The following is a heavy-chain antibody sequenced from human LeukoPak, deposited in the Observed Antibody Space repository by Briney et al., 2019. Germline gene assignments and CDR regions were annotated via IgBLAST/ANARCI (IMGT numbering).Heavy chain of an antibody. Sequence: ASVTVSCKTSGYTFIVYYMHWVRQAPGQGLEWMGWINPKNGGSNYAPSFQGRVTMTRDRSISTVYMELTRLTSDDTAVYYCARASFWESPINWFDPWGQGTLVTVSS. D-gene: IGHD3-16*01. CDR3: ARASFWESPINWFDP. CDR2: INPKNGGS. J-gene: IGHJ5*02. V-gene: IGHV1-2*07. CDR1: GYTFIVYY.